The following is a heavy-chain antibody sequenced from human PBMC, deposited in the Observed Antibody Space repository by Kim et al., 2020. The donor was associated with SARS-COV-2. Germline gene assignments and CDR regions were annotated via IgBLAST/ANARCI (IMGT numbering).Heavy chain of an antibody. CDR1: GGSISSYY. CDR3: AMFRYSSGYDYGMDV. J-gene: IGHJ6*02. V-gene: IGHV4-59*01. Sequence: SETLSLTCTVSGGSISSYYWSWIRQPPGKGLEWIGYIYYSGSTNYNPSLKSRVTISVDTSKNQFSLKLSSVTAADTAVYYCAMFRYSSGYDYGMDVWGQGTTVTVSS. D-gene: IGHD6-19*01. CDR2: IYYSGST.